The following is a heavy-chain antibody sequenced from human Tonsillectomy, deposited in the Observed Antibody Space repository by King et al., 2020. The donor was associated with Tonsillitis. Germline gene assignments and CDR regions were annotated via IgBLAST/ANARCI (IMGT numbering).Heavy chain of an antibody. D-gene: IGHD3-22*01. CDR2: INNSSSYI. Sequence: EVQLVESGGGLVKPGGSLRLSCAASGFTFSSYSMNWVRQAPGKGLEWVASINNSSSYIYYADSVKGRFTISRDNAKNSLYLQMNSLRAEDTAVYYCARSLDDSSGYYPYYFDYWGQGTLVTVSS. CDR3: ARSLDDSSGYYPYYFDY. J-gene: IGHJ4*02. V-gene: IGHV3-21*01. CDR1: GFTFSSYS.